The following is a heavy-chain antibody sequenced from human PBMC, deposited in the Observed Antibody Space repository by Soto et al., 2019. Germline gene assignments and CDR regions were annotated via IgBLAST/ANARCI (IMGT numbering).Heavy chain of an antibody. CDR3: AAQGRYSYGYGAFDI. D-gene: IGHD5-18*01. Sequence: QVQLVQSGAEVKKPGSSVKVSCKASGGTFSSYAISWVRQAPGQGLEWMGGIIPIFGTANYAQKFQGRVTIXXDXSXXTAYMELSSLRSEDTAVYYCAAQGRYSYGYGAFDIWGQGTMVTVSS. J-gene: IGHJ3*02. CDR2: IIPIFGTA. CDR1: GGTFSSYA. V-gene: IGHV1-69*12.